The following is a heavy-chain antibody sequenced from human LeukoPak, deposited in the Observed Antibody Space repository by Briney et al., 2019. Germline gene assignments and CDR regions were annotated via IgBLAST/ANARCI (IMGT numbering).Heavy chain of an antibody. CDR3: ARRLAATGTGWNDY. Sequence: GESLKISCKGSGYSFTSYWIAWVRQMPGKGLEWLGIIYPGNSDTGYSPSFQGQVTISADKSITTAYLQWSSLKASDSGMYYCARRLAATGTGWNDYWGQGTLVTVSS. CDR2: IYPGNSDT. CDR1: GYSFTSYW. J-gene: IGHJ4*02. V-gene: IGHV5-51*01. D-gene: IGHD6-13*01.